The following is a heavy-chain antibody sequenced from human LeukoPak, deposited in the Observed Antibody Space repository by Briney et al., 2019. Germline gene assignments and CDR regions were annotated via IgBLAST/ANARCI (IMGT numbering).Heavy chain of an antibody. J-gene: IGHJ4*02. CDR3: AKDRGDSSGYYSYYFDY. CDR2: ISGSGGST. CDR1: GFTFSSYA. D-gene: IGHD3-22*01. Sequence: HPGGSLRLSCAASGFTFSSYAMSWVRQAPGKGLEWVSAISGSGGSTYYADSVKGRFTISRDNSKNTLYLQMNSLRAEDTAVYYCAKDRGDSSGYYSYYFDYWGQGTLVTVSS. V-gene: IGHV3-23*01.